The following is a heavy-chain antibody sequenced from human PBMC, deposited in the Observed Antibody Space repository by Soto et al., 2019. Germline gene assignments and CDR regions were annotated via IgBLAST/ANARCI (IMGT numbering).Heavy chain of an antibody. CDR3: ARDRTGRN. CDR2: ISSGGGTK. D-gene: IGHD3-10*01. V-gene: IGHV3-48*01. J-gene: IGHJ4*02. Sequence: EVQLVESGGGLVQPGGSLRLSCVASGFTFSSYDMNWVRHVPGKGLEWISYISSGGGTKYYADSMKGRFTISRDNAKNSLYLQMNSLRAEDTAVYYCARDRTGRNWGQGTLVTVSS. CDR1: GFTFSSYD.